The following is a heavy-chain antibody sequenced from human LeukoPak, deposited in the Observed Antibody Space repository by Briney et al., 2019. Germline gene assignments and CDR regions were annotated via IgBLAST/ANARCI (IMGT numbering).Heavy chain of an antibody. V-gene: IGHV4-39*01. CDR3: ASSGSLTTADY. D-gene: IGHD4/OR15-4a*01. J-gene: IGHJ4*02. CDR2: IYYSGST. CDR1: GGSISSSRYY. Sequence: SETLSLTCTVSGGSISSSRYYWGWIRQPPGKGLEWIGSIYYSGSTYYNPSLKSRVTISVDTSKNQFSLKLSSVTAADTAVYYCASSGSLTTADYWGQGTLVTVSS.